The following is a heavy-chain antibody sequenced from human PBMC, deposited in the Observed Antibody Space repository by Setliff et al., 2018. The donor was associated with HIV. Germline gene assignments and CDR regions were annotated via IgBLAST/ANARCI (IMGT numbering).Heavy chain of an antibody. Sequence: SETLSLTCTVSGGSITRSSYYWAWIRQPPGKGLEWIGNIFYSGHTFYNPSLRSRVTISVDTSKRQFSLKLTSVTAADTAVYYCARGRYCSGGSCYQDYWGQGTPVTVSS. D-gene: IGHD2-15*01. V-gene: IGHV4-39*07. CDR3: ARGRYCSGGSCYQDY. J-gene: IGHJ4*02. CDR1: GGSITRSSYY. CDR2: IFYSGHT.